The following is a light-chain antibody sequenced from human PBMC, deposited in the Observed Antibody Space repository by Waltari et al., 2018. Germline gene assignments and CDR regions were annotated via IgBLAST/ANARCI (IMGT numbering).Light chain of an antibody. CDR2: KAS. V-gene: IGKV1-5*03. J-gene: IGKJ2*01. Sequence: DIQMTQSPSTLSASVGDRVTITCRASQSISNYLAWYQQKPGKAPNLLIYKASVLERGVPSRFSGSGSGTDFTLTIRSLQPDDFATYYCQQHKAYPYTFGQGTKLAIK. CDR1: QSISNY. CDR3: QQHKAYPYT.